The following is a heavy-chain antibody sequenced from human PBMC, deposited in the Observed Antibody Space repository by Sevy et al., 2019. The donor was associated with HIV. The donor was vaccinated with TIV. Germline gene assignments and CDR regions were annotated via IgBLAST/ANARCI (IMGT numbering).Heavy chain of an antibody. CDR2: IWYDGSNK. V-gene: IGHV3-33*01. J-gene: IGHJ6*02. D-gene: IGHD3-10*01. Sequence: GGSLRLSCAASGFTFSSYGMHWVRQAPGKGLEWVAVIWYDGSNKYYADSVKGRFTISRDNSKNTLYLQMNSLRAEDTVVYYCAREPTQGSYYYYGMDVWGQGTTVTVSS. CDR3: AREPTQGSYYYYGMDV. CDR1: GFTFSSYG.